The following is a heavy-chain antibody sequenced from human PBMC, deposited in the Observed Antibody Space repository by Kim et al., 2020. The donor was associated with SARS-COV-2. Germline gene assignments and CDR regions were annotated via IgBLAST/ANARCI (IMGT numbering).Heavy chain of an antibody. Sequence: SETLSLTCTVSGGSISSSSYYWGWIRQPPGKGLEWIGSIYYSGSTYYNPSLKSRVTISVDTSKNPFSLKLSSVTAADTAVYYCATQENIVVSPFDYWGQGTLVTVSS. J-gene: IGHJ4*02. D-gene: IGHD2-15*01. CDR2: IYYSGST. CDR1: GGSISSSSYY. CDR3: ATQENIVVSPFDY. V-gene: IGHV4-39*01.